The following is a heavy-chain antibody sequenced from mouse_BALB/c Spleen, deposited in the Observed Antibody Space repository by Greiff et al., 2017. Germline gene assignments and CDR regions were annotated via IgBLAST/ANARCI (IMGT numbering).Heavy chain of an antibody. CDR1: GYSITSGYS. V-gene: IGHV3-1*02. D-gene: IGHD2-3*01. J-gene: IGHJ4*01. CDR3: ARGGVYDGYLYYYAMDY. Sequence: EVKLVESGPDLVKPSQSLSLTCTVTGYSITSGYSWHWIRQFPGNKLEWMGYIHYSGSTNYNPSLKSRISITRDTSKNQFFLQLNSVTTEDTATYYCARGGVYDGYLYYYAMDYWGQGTSVTVSS. CDR2: IHYSGST.